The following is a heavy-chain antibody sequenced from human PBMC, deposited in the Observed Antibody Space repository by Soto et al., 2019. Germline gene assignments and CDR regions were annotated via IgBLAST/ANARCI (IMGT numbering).Heavy chain of an antibody. J-gene: IGHJ6*02. CDR3: AREGSSAKGYYGMDV. CDR2: IYPGDSDT. V-gene: IGHV5-51*01. D-gene: IGHD6-6*01. CDR1: GYSFTSYW. Sequence: LGESLKISCKGSGYSFTSYWIGWVRQMPGKGLEWMGIIYPGDSDTRYSPSFQGQVTISADKSISTAYLQWSSLKASDTAMYYCAREGSSAKGYYGMDVWGQGTTVTVSS.